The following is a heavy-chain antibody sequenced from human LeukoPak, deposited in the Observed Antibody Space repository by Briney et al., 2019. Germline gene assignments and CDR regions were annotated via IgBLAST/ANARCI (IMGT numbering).Heavy chain of an antibody. Sequence: GGCLRLSCAASGFTFRTSWIHWVRQAPGRGLEWISRINPDGSGPAYADSLKGRLTISRDNARNTVDPQMNSVRADDTAVYYCVRGSSNWKGMDIWGQGTLVTVSS. CDR3: VRGSSNWKGMDI. CDR2: INPDGSGP. D-gene: IGHD1-20*01. J-gene: IGHJ4*02. CDR1: GFTFRTSW. V-gene: IGHV3-74*01.